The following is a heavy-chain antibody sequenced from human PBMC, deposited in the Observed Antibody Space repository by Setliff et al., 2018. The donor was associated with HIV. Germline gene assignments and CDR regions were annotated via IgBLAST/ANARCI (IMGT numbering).Heavy chain of an antibody. J-gene: IGHJ6*03. CDR3: ARRGDSYGLDPIYYYYYYMDV. V-gene: IGHV1-8*02. CDR1: GDTFTSYD. D-gene: IGHD5-18*01. CDR2: MTPYSGNT. Sequence: ASVKVSCKTSGDTFTSYDINWVRQAAGHGLEWMGWMTPYSGNTGYAQKFQGRVSMTRNTSISTAYMELSSLRSDGTAVYYCARRGDSYGLDPIYYYYYYMDVWGKGTTVTVSS.